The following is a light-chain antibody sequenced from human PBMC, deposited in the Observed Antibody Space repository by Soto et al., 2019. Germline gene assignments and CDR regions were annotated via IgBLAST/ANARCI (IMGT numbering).Light chain of an antibody. V-gene: IGLV2-23*01. J-gene: IGLJ1*01. CDR2: EAS. CDR1: TFDVGSYSL. CDR3: YSYGGSYYV. Sequence: QSALTQPASVSGSPGQSITISCTGTTFDVGSYSLVSWYQHHPGKAPQLMIYEASKRPSGVSNRFSGSKSGNTVSLTISGLQADDEADYYCYSYGGSYYVFGTGTKVTVL.